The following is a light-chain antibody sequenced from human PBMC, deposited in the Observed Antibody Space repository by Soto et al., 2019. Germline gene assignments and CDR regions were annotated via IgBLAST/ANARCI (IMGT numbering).Light chain of an antibody. J-gene: IGKJ5*01. CDR1: QSVHNF. V-gene: IGKV3-11*01. Sequence: EVVLTHSPATLSFSPGEIAALSCQASQSVHNFLAWYQQKPGQAPRLLIYGASTRAAGVPPRFSGSGSGTDFTLTISSLEPEDFAVYYCQQRSNWPPITFGQGTRLEIK. CDR2: GAS. CDR3: QQRSNWPPIT.